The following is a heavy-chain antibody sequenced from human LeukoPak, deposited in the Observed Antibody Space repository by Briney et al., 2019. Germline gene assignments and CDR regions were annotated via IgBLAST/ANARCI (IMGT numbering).Heavy chain of an antibody. CDR2: ISGNKGDT. D-gene: IGHD4-17*01. Sequence: ASVKVSCKASGYTFTGYYMHWVRQAPGQGLEWMGCISGNKGDTIYAQKVQGRVTMTTDRSTSTTHMELRSLRPDDTAVYYCARGSYGEVAFDIWGQGTMVTVSS. CDR1: GYTFTGYY. CDR3: ARGSYGEVAFDI. J-gene: IGHJ3*02. V-gene: IGHV1-18*04.